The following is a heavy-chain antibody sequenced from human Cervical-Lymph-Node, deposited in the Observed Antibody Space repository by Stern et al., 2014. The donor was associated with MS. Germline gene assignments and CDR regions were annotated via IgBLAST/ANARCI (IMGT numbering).Heavy chain of an antibody. J-gene: IGHJ4*02. CDR3: VRDYGDYAFDY. V-gene: IGHV5-51*01. D-gene: IGHD4-17*01. CDR2: IYPGDSDT. CDR1: GYSFTANW. Sequence: EVQLVESGAEVKKPGESLKISCKGSGYSFTANWIAWVRQMPGKGLEWMGIIYPGDSDTRYSQTFQGQVTISADKSISTAYLQWSSLKASDTAMYYCVRDYGDYAFDYWGQGTLVTVSS.